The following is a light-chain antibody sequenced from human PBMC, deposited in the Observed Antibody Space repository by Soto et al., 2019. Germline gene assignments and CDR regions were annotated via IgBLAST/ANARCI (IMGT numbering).Light chain of an antibody. CDR2: AAS. CDR3: QQLNSFPPT. Sequence: DIHMTQSRSSLSASVGYRVTITCRASQSISFYLNWYQQKPGKAHKVLIYAASNLQSGVPSRFSGGGSGTDFTPTISSLQPEDFATYYCQQLNSFPPTFGQGTRLEI. J-gene: IGKJ5*01. CDR1: QSISFY. V-gene: IGKV1-39*01.